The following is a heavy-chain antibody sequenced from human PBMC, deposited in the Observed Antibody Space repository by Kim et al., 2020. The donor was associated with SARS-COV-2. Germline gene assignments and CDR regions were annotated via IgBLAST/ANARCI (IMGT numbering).Heavy chain of an antibody. D-gene: IGHD6-13*01. Sequence: PSLKSRVTISVDTSKNQFSLKLSSVTAADTAVYYCARYPEGIAAPEGFDYWGQGTLVTVSS. J-gene: IGHJ4*02. V-gene: IGHV4-31*02. CDR3: ARYPEGIAAPEGFDY.